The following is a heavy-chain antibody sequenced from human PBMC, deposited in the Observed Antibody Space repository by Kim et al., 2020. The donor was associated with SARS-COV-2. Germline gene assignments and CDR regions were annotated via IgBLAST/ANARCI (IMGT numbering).Heavy chain of an antibody. CDR2: DTYT. V-gene: IGHV5-10-1*01. Sequence: DTYTTYSPSFRGHVTISADKSISTAYLQWSSLKASDTAIYYCARGSDYDYWGQGTLVTVSS. CDR3: ARGSDYDY. J-gene: IGHJ4*02. D-gene: IGHD4-17*01.